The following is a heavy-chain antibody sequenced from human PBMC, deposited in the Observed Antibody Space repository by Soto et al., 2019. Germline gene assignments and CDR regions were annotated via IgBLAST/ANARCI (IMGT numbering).Heavy chain of an antibody. J-gene: IGHJ5*02. D-gene: IGHD6-13*01. CDR3: ARVAAAGGGTFNWFDP. Sequence: PSQTLSLTCAISGDSVSGNSAAWNWIRQSPSRGLEWLGRTYYRSKWYNDYAVSVKSRITINPDTSKNQFSLKLSSVTAADTAVYYCARVAAAGGGTFNWFDPWGQGTLVTVSS. V-gene: IGHV6-1*01. CDR1: GDSVSGNSAA. CDR2: TYYRSKWYN.